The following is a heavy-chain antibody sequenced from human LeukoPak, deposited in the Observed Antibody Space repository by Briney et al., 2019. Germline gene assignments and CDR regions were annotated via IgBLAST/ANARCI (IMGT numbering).Heavy chain of an antibody. CDR3: ERELPREHTLDY. V-gene: IGHV3-48*03. J-gene: IGHJ4*01. CDR2: ISSSGSTI. D-gene: IGHD5-24*01. Sequence: AGSLSLSCEASGFTFSSSEMNCVRQAPGERLEWVSYISSSGSTIYYADSVKGRFTNYRDNAKNSLYLQMNSLRAEDTALYYRERELPREHTLDYWSEGILVTVSS. CDR1: GFTFSSSE.